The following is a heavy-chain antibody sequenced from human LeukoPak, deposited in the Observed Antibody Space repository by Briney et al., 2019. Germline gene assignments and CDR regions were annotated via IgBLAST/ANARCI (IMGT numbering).Heavy chain of an antibody. V-gene: IGHV4-59*01. Sequence: SETLSLTCTVSGGSISSYYWSWIRQSPGKGLEWIGYIDDRRNSNHNPSLKSRVTLSLDTSKKQFSLTLTSVTAADTAVYYCARSLRQGHGLTVTTGGPPYYYITDVWGQGTTVTVSS. D-gene: IGHD4-11*01. J-gene: IGHJ6*02. CDR2: IDDRRNS. CDR1: GGSISSYY. CDR3: ARSLRQGHGLTVTTGGPPYYYITDV.